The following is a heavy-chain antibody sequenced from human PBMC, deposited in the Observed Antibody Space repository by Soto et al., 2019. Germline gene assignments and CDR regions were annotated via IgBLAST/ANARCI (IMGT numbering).Heavy chain of an antibody. CDR3: ARDRDTAMEPYYYYGMDV. D-gene: IGHD5-18*01. CDR2: ISAYNGNT. CDR1: GYTFTSYG. J-gene: IGHJ6*02. Sequence: AAVKVSCKASGYTFTSYGISWVRQAPGQGLEWMGWISAYNGNTNYAQKLQGRVTMTTDTSTSTAYMELRSLRSDDTAVYYCARDRDTAMEPYYYYGMDVWGQGTTVTVSS. V-gene: IGHV1-18*04.